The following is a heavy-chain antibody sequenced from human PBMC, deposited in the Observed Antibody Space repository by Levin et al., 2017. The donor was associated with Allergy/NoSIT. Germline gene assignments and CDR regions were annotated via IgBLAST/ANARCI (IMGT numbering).Heavy chain of an antibody. J-gene: IGHJ4*02. CDR3: ARLYYYGSGI. Sequence: SETLSLTCTVSGGSISSSNYYWGWIRQPPGKGLEWIGSIYYSGSTYYNPSLKSRVTISVDTSKNQFSLKLSSVTAADTAVYYCARLYYYGSGIWGQGTLVTVSS. CDR2: IYYSGST. D-gene: IGHD3-10*01. CDR1: GGSISSSNYY. V-gene: IGHV4-39*01.